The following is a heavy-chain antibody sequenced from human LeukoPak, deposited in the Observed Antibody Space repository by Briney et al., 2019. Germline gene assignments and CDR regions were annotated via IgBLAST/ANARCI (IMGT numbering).Heavy chain of an antibody. CDR3: ARGRWVSVRFLNWFDP. V-gene: IGHV1-8*01. CDR2: MNPNSGNT. Sequence: GASVKVSCKASGYTFTSYDINWVRQATGQGLEWMGWMNPNSGNTGYAQKFQGRVTMTRNTSISTAYMELSSLRSEDTAVYHCARGRWVSVRFLNWFDPWGQGTLVTVSS. CDR1: GYTFTSYD. D-gene: IGHD2/OR15-2a*01. J-gene: IGHJ5*02.